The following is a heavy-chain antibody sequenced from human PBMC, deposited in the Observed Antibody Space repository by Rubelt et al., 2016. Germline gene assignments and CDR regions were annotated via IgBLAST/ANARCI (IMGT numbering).Heavy chain of an antibody. J-gene: IGHJ4*02. Sequence: QLQLQESGPGLVKPSETLSLTCTVSGGSISSSGFYWGWIRQPPGKGLEWIGSIYYSGSTHYNPSLNIRFSISVDTSKNHCSLRLSSVTAADTAVYYCARQRDFYESTGYPDYWGQGTLVTVSS. CDR3: ARQRDFYESTGYPDY. V-gene: IGHV4-39*01. CDR1: GGSISSSGFY. CDR2: IYYSGST. D-gene: IGHD3-22*01.